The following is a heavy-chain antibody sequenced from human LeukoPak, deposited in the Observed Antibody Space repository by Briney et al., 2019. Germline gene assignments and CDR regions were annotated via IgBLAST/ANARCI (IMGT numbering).Heavy chain of an antibody. V-gene: IGHV1-69*04. CDR2: IIPILGIA. CDR1: GGTFSSYA. Sequence: SVKVSCKASGGTFSSYAISWVRQAPGQGLEWMGRIIPILGIANYAQKFQGRVTITADKSTSTAYVELSSLRSEDTAVYYCASRGHCSGGSCYHDAFDIWGQGTMVTVSS. D-gene: IGHD2-15*01. J-gene: IGHJ3*02. CDR3: ASRGHCSGGSCYHDAFDI.